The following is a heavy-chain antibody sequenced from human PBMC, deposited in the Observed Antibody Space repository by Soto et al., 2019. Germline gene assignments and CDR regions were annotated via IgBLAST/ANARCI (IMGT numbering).Heavy chain of an antibody. Sequence: QVQLVQSGAEVKKPGASVKVSCKASGYTFTSYYMHWVRQAPGQGLEWMGIINPSGGSTSYAQKFQGRVTMTRGTSTSTVYMGLSSLRSEDRAGYYGARRLRRGGVDAFDIWGQGTMVTVSS. CDR2: INPSGGST. CDR3: ARRLRRGGVDAFDI. D-gene: IGHD3-16*01. J-gene: IGHJ3*02. V-gene: IGHV1-46*01. CDR1: GYTFTSYY.